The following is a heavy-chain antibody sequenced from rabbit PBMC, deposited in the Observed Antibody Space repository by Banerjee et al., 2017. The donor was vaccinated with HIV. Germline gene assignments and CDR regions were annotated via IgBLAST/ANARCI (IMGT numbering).Heavy chain of an antibody. CDR1: GFDFSSDA. CDR2: IGAGSSGTT. V-gene: IGHV1S45*01. CDR3: ARDLAGVIGWNFGL. J-gene: IGHJ6*01. D-gene: IGHD4-1*01. Sequence: QEQLVESGGGLVQPEGSLTLTCKASGFDFSSDAMCWVRQAPGKGLEWIACIGAGSSGTTYYASWAKGRFTISKTSSTTVTLQMTSLTAADTATYFCARDLAGVIGWNFGLWGQGTLVTVS.